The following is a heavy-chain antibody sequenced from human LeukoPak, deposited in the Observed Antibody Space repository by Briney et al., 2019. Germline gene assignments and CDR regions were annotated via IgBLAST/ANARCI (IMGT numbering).Heavy chain of an antibody. CDR2: INPSGGST. J-gene: IGHJ6*03. CDR1: GGTFSSYA. CDR3: ATLWFGDPTFYYMDV. Sequence: VASVKVSCKASGGTFSSYAISWVRQAPGQGLEWMGIINPSGGSTSYAQKFQGRVTMTRDTSTSTVYMELSSLRSEDTAVYYCATLWFGDPTFYYMDVWGKGTTVTVSS. V-gene: IGHV1-46*03. D-gene: IGHD3-10*01.